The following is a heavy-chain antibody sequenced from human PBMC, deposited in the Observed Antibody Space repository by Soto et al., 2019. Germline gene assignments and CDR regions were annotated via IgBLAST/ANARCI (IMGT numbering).Heavy chain of an antibody. V-gene: IGHV3-21*01. CDR1: GFTFSSYS. Sequence: PGGSLRLSCAASGFTFSSYSMNWVRQAPGKGLEWVSSISSSSSYIYYADSVKGRFTISRDNAKNSLYLQMNSLRAEDTAVYYCARAAHSNSPGGYFDYWGQGTLVTVSS. D-gene: IGHD4-4*01. CDR2: ISSSSSYI. CDR3: ARAAHSNSPGGYFDY. J-gene: IGHJ4*02.